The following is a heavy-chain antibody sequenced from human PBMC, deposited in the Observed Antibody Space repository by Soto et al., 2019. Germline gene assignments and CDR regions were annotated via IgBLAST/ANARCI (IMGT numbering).Heavy chain of an antibody. J-gene: IGHJ3*02. Sequence: PSETLSLTCAVSGYSISSGNYWAWIRQPPGRGLEWIGSLYHIGNTYYTPSLESRVAISKDKSKNQFSLRLSSVTAADPAVYYCVRRSPEDAFDIWGQGAMVTVSS. CDR2: LYHIGNT. CDR3: VRRSPEDAFDI. CDR1: GYSISSGNY. V-gene: IGHV4-38-2*01.